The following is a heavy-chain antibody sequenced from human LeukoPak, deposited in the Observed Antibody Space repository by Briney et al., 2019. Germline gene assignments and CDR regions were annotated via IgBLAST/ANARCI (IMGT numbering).Heavy chain of an antibody. CDR1: GFTFSSYS. CDR3: ARDPGGSPHDAFDI. D-gene: IGHD1-26*01. J-gene: IGHJ3*02. Sequence: GGSLRLSCAASGFTFSSYSMNWVRQAPGKGLGWVSSISSSSSYIYYADSVKGRFTISRDNAKNSLYLQMNSLRAEDTAVYYCARDPGGSPHDAFDIWGQGTMVTVSS. V-gene: IGHV3-21*01. CDR2: ISSSSSYI.